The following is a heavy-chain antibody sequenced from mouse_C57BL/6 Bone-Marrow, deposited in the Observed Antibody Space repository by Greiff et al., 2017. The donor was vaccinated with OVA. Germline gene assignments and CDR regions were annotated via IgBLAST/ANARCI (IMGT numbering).Heavy chain of an antibody. D-gene: IGHD2-3*01. Sequence: VQLQQPGAELVMPGASVKLSCKASGYTFTSYWMHWVKQRPGQGLEWIGEIDPSDSYTNYNQKFKGKSTLTVDKSSSTAYMQLSSLTSEDSAVYYCAKGGWLDYWGQGTTLTVSS. V-gene: IGHV1-69*01. J-gene: IGHJ2*01. CDR3: AKGGWLDY. CDR1: GYTFTSYW. CDR2: IDPSDSYT.